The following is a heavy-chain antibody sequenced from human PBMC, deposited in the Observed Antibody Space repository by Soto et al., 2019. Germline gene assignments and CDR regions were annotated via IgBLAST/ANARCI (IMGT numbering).Heavy chain of an antibody. CDR1: GGSVRGSY. D-gene: IGHD3-22*01. CDR2: IYYSGST. Sequence: SETLSLTCAVYGGSVRGSYWSWIRQPPGKGLEWIGSIYYSGSTYYNPSLKSRVTISVDTSKNQFSLKLSSVTAADTAVYYCASEYYYDSSGYPDYWGQGTLVTVSS. V-gene: IGHV4-34*01. CDR3: ASEYYYDSSGYPDY. J-gene: IGHJ4*02.